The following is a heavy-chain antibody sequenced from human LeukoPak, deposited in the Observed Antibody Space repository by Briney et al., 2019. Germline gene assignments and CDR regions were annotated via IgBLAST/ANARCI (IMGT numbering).Heavy chain of an antibody. CDR1: GFTVSSNY. V-gene: IGHV3-53*01. CDR3: ARVDFWSGYALDY. D-gene: IGHD3-3*01. J-gene: IGHJ4*02. CDR2: IYSGGST. Sequence: GGSLRLSCAASGFTVSSNYMSWVRQAPGKGLEWVSVIYSGGSTYYADSVKGRFTISRDNSKNTLYLQMNSLRAEDTAVYYCARVDFWSGYALDYWGQGTLVTVSS.